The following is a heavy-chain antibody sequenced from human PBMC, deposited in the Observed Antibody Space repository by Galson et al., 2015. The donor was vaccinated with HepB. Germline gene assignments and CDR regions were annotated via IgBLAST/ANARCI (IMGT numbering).Heavy chain of an antibody. CDR2: ITGSGGTT. CDR3: AKGRGNWNVGDFDY. D-gene: IGHD1-20*01. CDR1: GIPFSSYG. Sequence: SLRLSCAVSGIPFSSYGMNWVRQAPGKGLEWVSGITGSGGTTYYADSVKGRFTISRDNSRNVVFLQLNSLRVEDTAEYFCAKGRGNWNVGDFDYWGQGLSVTVS. V-gene: IGHV3-23*01. J-gene: IGHJ4*02.